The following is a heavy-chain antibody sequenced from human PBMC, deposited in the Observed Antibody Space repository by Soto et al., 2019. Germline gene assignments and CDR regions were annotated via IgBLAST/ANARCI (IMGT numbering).Heavy chain of an antibody. CDR3: AHGVFTIYYAIDV. V-gene: IGHV2-5*01. J-gene: IGHJ6*02. Sequence: QITLKESGPTLVKPTQTLTLTCTFSGFSLTTSGVAVGWIRQSPGKALEWLALIYWNDDKRYSPSLNNRLTIANDTSKNQVVLTMTNMPPVDTATYYCAHGVFTIYYAIDVWGQRTTVTVSS. CDR2: IYWNDDK. CDR1: GFSLTTSGVA. D-gene: IGHD3-3*01.